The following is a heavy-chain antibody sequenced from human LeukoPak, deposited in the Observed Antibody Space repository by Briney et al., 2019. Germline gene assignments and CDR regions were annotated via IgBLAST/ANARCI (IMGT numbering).Heavy chain of an antibody. Sequence: SETLSLTCVVSGDSISNSGWSWGWIRQPPGKGLEWIGTMPYDENVADKGTPSYNPSLRSRVTISADTSKNQLSLKVNSVTAADTASNYCARRTLTGVGGRGWFDSWGQGTLVIVSS. CDR3: ARRTLTGVGGRGWFDS. D-gene: IGHD3-3*01. CDR2: MPYDENVADKGTP. CDR1: GDSISNSGWS. J-gene: IGHJ5*01. V-gene: IGHV4-39*01.